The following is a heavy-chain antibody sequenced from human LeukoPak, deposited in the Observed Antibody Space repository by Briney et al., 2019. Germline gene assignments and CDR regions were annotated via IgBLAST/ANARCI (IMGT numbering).Heavy chain of an antibody. Sequence: GGSLRLSCAASGFTFSSYSMNWVRQAPGKGLEWVSSISSSSSYIYYADSVKGRFTISRDNAKNSLYLQMNSLRAEDTAVYYCARVGTVTTEAGYWGQGTLVTVSS. V-gene: IGHV3-21*01. CDR1: GFTFSSYS. D-gene: IGHD4-17*01. J-gene: IGHJ4*02. CDR2: ISSSSSYI. CDR3: ARVGTVTTEAGY.